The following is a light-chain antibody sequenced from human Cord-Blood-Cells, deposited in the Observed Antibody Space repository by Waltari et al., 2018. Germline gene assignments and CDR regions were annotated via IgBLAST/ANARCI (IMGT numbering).Light chain of an antibody. CDR1: QSVSSSY. V-gene: IGKV3-20*01. Sequence: EIVLPQSPGTLSLSPGVRATLSCRASQSVSSSYLAWYQQKPGQAPRLLIYGASSRATGIPDRFSGSGSGTDFTLTISRLEPEDFAVYYCQQYGSSFTFGPGTKVDIK. J-gene: IGKJ3*01. CDR2: GAS. CDR3: QQYGSSFT.